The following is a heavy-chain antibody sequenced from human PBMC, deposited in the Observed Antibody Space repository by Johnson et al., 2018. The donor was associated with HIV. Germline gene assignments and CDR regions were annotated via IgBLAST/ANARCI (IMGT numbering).Heavy chain of an antibody. V-gene: IGHV3-53*01. Sequence: VQLVESGGGLIQPGGSLRLSCAASGFTVSSNYMSWVRQAPGKGLEWVSVIYSGGSTYYADSLKDRFTISRDNSKNTLYLQMNSLRAEDTAVYYCAKVGLGHRKGFDIWGQGTMVTVSS. D-gene: IGHD2-15*01. CDR1: GFTVSSNY. CDR2: IYSGGST. CDR3: AKVGLGHRKGFDI. J-gene: IGHJ3*02.